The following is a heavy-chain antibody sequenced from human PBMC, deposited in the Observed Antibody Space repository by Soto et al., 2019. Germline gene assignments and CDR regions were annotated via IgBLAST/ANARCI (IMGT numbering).Heavy chain of an antibody. CDR1: GYTFTANY. D-gene: IGHD6-19*01. CDR2: INPNSGGT. V-gene: IGHV1-2*02. Sequence: ASVKVSRKGSGYTFTANYIQWVRQAPGQGLEWMGWINPNSGGTTYAQKFQGRVTLTRDTSITTAYMELSRLTSDDTAVYFCAREGSGWKYFDYWGQGSLVTVSS. CDR3: AREGSGWKYFDY. J-gene: IGHJ4*02.